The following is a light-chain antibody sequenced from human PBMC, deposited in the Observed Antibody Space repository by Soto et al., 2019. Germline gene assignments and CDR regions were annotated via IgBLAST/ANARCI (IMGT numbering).Light chain of an antibody. CDR2: EGS. Sequence: QSVLTQPASVSGSPGQSITISCTGTSSDVGSYNLVSWYQQHPGKAPKLMIYEGSKRPSGVSNRFSGSKSGNTAPLTITGLQAEDEADYYCCSYAVSSTFYVFGAGTKFPVL. V-gene: IGLV2-23*03. J-gene: IGLJ1*01. CDR3: CSYAVSSTFYV. CDR1: SSDVGSYNL.